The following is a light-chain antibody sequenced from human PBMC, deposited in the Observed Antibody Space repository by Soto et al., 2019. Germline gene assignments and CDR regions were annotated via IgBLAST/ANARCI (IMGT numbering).Light chain of an antibody. CDR2: GIS. V-gene: IGKV3-20*01. CDR1: QTVSSNY. CDR3: EQYGSSPRT. J-gene: IGKJ1*01. Sequence: IVLTQSPGTLSLSPGERATLSCRASQTVSSNYFAWYQQKPGQAPRLLIYGISDRATGIPDRFSGSGSGTDFTLAISRLEPEDFAVYYCEQYGSSPRTFGQGTKVDIK.